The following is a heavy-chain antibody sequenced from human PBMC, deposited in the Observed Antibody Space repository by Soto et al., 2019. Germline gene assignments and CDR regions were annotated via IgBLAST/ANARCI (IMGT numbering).Heavy chain of an antibody. CDR1: GDSVSSNSAA. V-gene: IGHV6-1*01. J-gene: IGHJ5*02. Sequence: SQTLSLTCAISGDSVSSNSAAWNWIRQSASRGLEWLGRTYYRSKWYNDYAVSVKSRITINPDTSKNQFSLQLNSVTPEDTAVYYCARAGNWNYLNWFDPWGQGTLVTVSS. CDR2: TYYRSKWYN. CDR3: ARAGNWNYLNWFDP. D-gene: IGHD1-7*01.